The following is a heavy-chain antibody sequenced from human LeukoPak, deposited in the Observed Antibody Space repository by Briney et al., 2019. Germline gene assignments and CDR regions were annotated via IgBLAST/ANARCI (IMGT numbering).Heavy chain of an antibody. J-gene: IGHJ5*02. D-gene: IGHD4-17*01. CDR2: ICPGGTIT. Sequence: PGGSLRLSCTASGFTFSNYCMHWVRQTPGKGLIWVSRICPGGTITNYADSVKGRFTISRDDAKNMMFLQMNSLRADDTAVYYCARLYGDYGVYWFDPWGQGTLVTVSS. CDR3: ARLYGDYGVYWFDP. V-gene: IGHV3-74*01. CDR1: GFTFSNYC.